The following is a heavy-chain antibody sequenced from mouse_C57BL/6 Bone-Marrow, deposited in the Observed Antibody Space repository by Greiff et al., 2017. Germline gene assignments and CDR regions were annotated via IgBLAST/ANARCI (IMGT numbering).Heavy chain of an antibody. J-gene: IGHJ2*01. Sequence: VHLVESGAELVRPGASVKLSCKASGYTFTDYYINWVKQRPGQGLEWIARIYPGSGNTYYNEKFKGKATLTAEKSSSTAYMQLSSLTSEDSAVYFCARSSTGTLLFDYWGQGTTLTVSS. CDR1: GYTFTDYY. D-gene: IGHD4-1*02. V-gene: IGHV1-76*01. CDR3: ARSSTGTLLFDY. CDR2: IYPGSGNT.